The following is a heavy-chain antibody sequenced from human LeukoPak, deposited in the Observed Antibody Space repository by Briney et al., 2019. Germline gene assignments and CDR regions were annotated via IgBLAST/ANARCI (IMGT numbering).Heavy chain of an antibody. J-gene: IGHJ4*02. V-gene: IGHV4-59*12. CDR3: ARSHDHLWGNYPDY. Sequence: SETLSLTRTVSGGSISTYYWNWIRQPPGKGLEWIGYIYHSGSTNYNPSLQSRVTLSVDKSKNQFSLRLNSVTAADTAMYYCARSHDHLWGNYPDYWGQGTLVTVSS. CDR2: IYHSGST. CDR1: GGSISTYY. D-gene: IGHD3-16*02.